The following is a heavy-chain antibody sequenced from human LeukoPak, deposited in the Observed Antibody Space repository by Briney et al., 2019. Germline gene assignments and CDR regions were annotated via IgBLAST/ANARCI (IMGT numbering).Heavy chain of an antibody. CDR3: ATVVGGNYYGGLDY. CDR2: INWNGDST. V-gene: IGHV3-20*04. CDR1: GFTFDDYG. D-gene: IGHD1-26*01. Sequence: GGSLRLSCSASGFTFDDYGMSWVRQVPGKGLEWVSGINWNGDSTSHADSVKGRFTISRDNAKNSLHLQMNSLRAEDTAFYYCATVVGGNYYGGLDYWGQGALVTVSS. J-gene: IGHJ4*02.